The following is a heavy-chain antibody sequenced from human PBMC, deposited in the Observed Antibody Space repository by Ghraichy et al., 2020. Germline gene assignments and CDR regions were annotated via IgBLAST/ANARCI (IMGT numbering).Heavy chain of an antibody. D-gene: IGHD2-2*01. CDR1: GGSISSSNW. CDR3: ARDQEDIVVVPAASPNYYYYYYMDV. Sequence: SETLSLTCAVSGGSISSSNWWSWVRQPPGKGLEWIGEIYHSGSTNYNPSLKSRVTISVDKSKNQFSLKLSSVTAADTAVYYCARDQEDIVVVPAASPNYYYYYYMDVWGKGTTVTVSS. J-gene: IGHJ6*03. V-gene: IGHV4-4*02. CDR2: IYHSGST.